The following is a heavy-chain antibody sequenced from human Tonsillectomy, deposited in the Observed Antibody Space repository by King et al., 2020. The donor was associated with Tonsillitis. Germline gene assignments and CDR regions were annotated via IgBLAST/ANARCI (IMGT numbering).Heavy chain of an antibody. V-gene: IGHV4-34*01. J-gene: IGHJ4*02. CDR1: GGSFSGYY. D-gene: IGHD4-17*01. CDR2: INHSGST. Sequence: VQLQQWGAGLLKPSETLSLTCAVYGGSFSGYYWNWIRQPPGKGLEWIGEINHSGSTNYNPSLKSRVTISVDTSKNQFSLKLSSVTAADTAVYYCARGRGDYAFWLNYFDSWGQGTLVTVSS. CDR3: ARGRGDYAFWLNYFDS.